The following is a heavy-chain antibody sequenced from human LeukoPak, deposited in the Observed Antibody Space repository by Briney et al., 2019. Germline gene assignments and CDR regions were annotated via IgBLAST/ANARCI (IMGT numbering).Heavy chain of an antibody. CDR1: GFTFGDYV. D-gene: IGHD3-16*01. CDR3: AKGLRTGVGPYMGYHYYMDV. J-gene: IGHJ6*03. Sequence: GRSLRLSCTASGFTFGDYVMSWVRQAPGKGLEWVSYISSSGSTIYYADSVKGRFAISRDNSYNTVSLQMNSLRDEDTGVYFCAKGLRTGVGPYMGYHYYMDVWGKGATVTVSS. CDR2: ISSSGSTI. V-gene: IGHV3-23*01.